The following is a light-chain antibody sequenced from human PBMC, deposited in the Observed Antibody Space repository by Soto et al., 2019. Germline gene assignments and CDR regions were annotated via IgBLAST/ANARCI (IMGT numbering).Light chain of an antibody. CDR2: DAS. CDR1: QTISGR. J-gene: IGKJ1*01. Sequence: DIQMTQFPSTLSASVGDTVSVTCRASQTISGRLAWYQQQPGKAPHLIIYDASTLESGVSSRFSGSGSGTEFTLTINSLQTHDFATYVCQQYETYHRTFGQGTKVEVK. V-gene: IGKV1-5*01. CDR3: QQYETYHRT.